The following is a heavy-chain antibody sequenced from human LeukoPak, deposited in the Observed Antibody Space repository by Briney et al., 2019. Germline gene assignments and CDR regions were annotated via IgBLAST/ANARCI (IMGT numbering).Heavy chain of an antibody. CDR2: ISYDGGDK. Sequence: GGSLRLSCAASGFTFSSYAMHWVRQAPGKGLEWVAVISYDGGDKYYAESVKGRFTISRDNSKNTLYLQMNSLRAEDTAVYYCAKVPRQNGWFPLSDYWGQGALVTVSS. D-gene: IGHD6-19*01. CDR1: GFTFSSYA. J-gene: IGHJ4*02. V-gene: IGHV3-30*18. CDR3: AKVPRQNGWFPLSDY.